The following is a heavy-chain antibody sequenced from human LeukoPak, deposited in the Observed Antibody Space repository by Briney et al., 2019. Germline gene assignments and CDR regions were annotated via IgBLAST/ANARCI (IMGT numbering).Heavy chain of an antibody. Sequence: TSETLSLTCAVYGGSFSGYYWSWIRQPPGKGLEWIGEINHSGSTNYNPSLKSRVTISVDTSKNQFSLKLSSVTAADTAVYYCARLTYSSGSYWGQGTLVTVSS. V-gene: IGHV4-34*01. CDR1: GGSFSGYY. D-gene: IGHD3-22*01. J-gene: IGHJ4*02. CDR2: INHSGST. CDR3: ARLTYSSGSY.